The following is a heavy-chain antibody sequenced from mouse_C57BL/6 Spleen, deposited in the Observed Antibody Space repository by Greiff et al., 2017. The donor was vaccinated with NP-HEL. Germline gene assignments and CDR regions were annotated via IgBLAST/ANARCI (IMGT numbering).Heavy chain of an antibody. CDR3: ARYDSSFDY. Sequence: QLQQSGPELVKPGASVKISCKASGYAFSSSWMNWVKQRPGKGLEWIGRIYPGDGDTNYNGKFKGKATLTADKSSSTAYMQLSSLTSEDSAVYFCARYDSSFDYWGQGTTLTVSS. CDR2: IYPGDGDT. CDR1: GYAFSSSW. V-gene: IGHV1-82*01. D-gene: IGHD1-1*01. J-gene: IGHJ2*01.